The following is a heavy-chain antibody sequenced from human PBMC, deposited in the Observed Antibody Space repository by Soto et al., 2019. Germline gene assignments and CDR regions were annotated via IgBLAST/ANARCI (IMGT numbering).Heavy chain of an antibody. J-gene: IGHJ6*02. D-gene: IGHD3-10*01. CDR3: ARGVTVGLWQGQLRMNV. V-gene: IGHV4-59*01. CDR1: GGYISSYY. CDR2: IYYSGST. Sequence: SETLSLTCTVSGGYISSYYWSWIRQPPGKGLEWIGYIYYSGSTNYTPSLKSRVTISVDTSKNQFSLKLSSVTAADTAVYYCARGVTVGLWQGQLRMNVWGQGTTVTV.